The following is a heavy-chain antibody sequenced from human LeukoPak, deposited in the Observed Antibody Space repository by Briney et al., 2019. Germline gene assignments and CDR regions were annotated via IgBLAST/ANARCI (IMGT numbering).Heavy chain of an antibody. CDR3: ARSPYSSGWYGY. V-gene: IGHV4-30-4*08. D-gene: IGHD6-19*01. Sequence: SETLSLTCTVSGGSISSGDYYWSWIRQPRGKGLEWIGYIYYSGSTYYNPSLTSRVTISVDTSKNQFSLKLSSVTAADTAVYYCARSPYSSGWYGYWGQGTLVTVSS. CDR2: IYYSGST. CDR1: GGSISSGDYY. J-gene: IGHJ4*02.